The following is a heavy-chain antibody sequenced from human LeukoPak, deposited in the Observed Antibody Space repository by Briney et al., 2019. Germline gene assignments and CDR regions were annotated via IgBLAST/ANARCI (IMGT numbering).Heavy chain of an antibody. CDR1: GGSISSGDYY. CDR3: ARFSLVRENQNAFDI. V-gene: IGHV4-30-4*01. D-gene: IGHD3-10*01. Sequence: PSETLSLTCTVSGGSISSGDYYWSWIRQPPGKGLEWIGYIYYSGSTYYNPSLKSRVTISVDTSKNQFSLKLSPVTAADTAVYYCARFSLVRENQNAFDIWGQGTMVTVSS. J-gene: IGHJ3*02. CDR2: IYYSGST.